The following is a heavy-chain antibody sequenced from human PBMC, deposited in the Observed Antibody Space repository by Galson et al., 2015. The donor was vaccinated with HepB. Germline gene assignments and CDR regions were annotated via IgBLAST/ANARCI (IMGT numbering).Heavy chain of an antibody. CDR1: GFTFSSYA. D-gene: IGHD2-2*01. CDR2: ISYDGSNK. CDR3: ARGVVVPAAMGPRGMDV. V-gene: IGHV3-30*04. J-gene: IGHJ6*02. Sequence: SLRLSCAASGFTFSSYAMHWVRQAPGKGLKWVAVISYDGSNKYYADSVKGRFTISRDNSKNTLYLQMNSLRAEDTAVYYCARGVVVPAAMGPRGMDVWGQGTTVTVSS.